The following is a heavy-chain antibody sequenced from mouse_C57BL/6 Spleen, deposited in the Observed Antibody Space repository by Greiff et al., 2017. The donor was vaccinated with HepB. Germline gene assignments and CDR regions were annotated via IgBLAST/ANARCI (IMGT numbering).Heavy chain of an antibody. V-gene: IGHV2-9-1*01. CDR3: ARNYYGSSYDYFDV. CDR1: GFSLTSYA. J-gene: IGHJ1*03. D-gene: IGHD1-1*01. Sequence: VKLQESGPGLVAPSQSLSITCTVSGFSLTSYAISWVRQPPGKGLEWLGVIWTGGGTNYNSALKSRLSISKDNSKSQVFLKMNSLQTDDTARYYCARNYYGSSYDYFDVWGTGTTVTVSS. CDR2: IWTGGGT.